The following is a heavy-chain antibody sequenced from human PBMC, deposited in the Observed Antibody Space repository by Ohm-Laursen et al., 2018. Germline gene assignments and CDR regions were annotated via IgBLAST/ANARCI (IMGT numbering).Heavy chain of an antibody. D-gene: IGHD1-14*01. CDR1: GFTFSSYE. Sequence: GSLRLSCTASGFTFSSYEMNWVRQAPGKGLEWVSYISSSGSTIYYADSVKGRFTISRDNAKNSLYLQINSLRAEDTAVYYCASANKNKKNRHWGQGTLVTVSS. J-gene: IGHJ4*02. CDR2: ISSSGSTI. CDR3: ASANKNKKNRH. V-gene: IGHV3-48*03.